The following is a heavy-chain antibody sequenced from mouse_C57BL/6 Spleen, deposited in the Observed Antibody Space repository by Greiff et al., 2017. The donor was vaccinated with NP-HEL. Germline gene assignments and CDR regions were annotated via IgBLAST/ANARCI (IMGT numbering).Heavy chain of an antibody. Sequence: EVQLVESGEGLVKPGGSLKLSCAASGFTFSSYAMSWVRQTPEKRLEWVAYISSGGDYIYYADTVKGRFTISRDNARNTLYLQMSSLKSEDTAMYYCTSEGLRRGYYAMDYWGQGTSVTVSS. CDR2: ISSGGDYI. J-gene: IGHJ4*01. D-gene: IGHD2-4*01. CDR3: TSEGLRRGYYAMDY. CDR1: GFTFSSYA. V-gene: IGHV5-9-1*02.